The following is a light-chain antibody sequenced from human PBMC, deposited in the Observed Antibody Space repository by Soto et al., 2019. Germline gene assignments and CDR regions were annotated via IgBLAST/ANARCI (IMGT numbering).Light chain of an antibody. V-gene: IGKV1-33*01. Sequence: DIQMTQSPPYLSASIGDRVTITCQASHDIGNYLNWYQHKPGKAPNLVIYGAFNLETWVPSRFSGGGSGTDFTFTISSLRPEDFAVYYCQQHSHWPPWTFGQGTRVEIQ. CDR1: HDIGNY. CDR2: GAF. J-gene: IGKJ1*01. CDR3: QQHSHWPPWT.